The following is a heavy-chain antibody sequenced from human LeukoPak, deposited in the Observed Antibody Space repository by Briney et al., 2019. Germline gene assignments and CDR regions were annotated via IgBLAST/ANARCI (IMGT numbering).Heavy chain of an antibody. CDR3: ARDRAGGEPYYFDY. V-gene: IGHV1-46*01. J-gene: IGHJ4*02. CDR1: GYTFTSYF. Sequence: GALVKVSCKASGYTFTSYFMHWVRQAPGQGLEWMGIIDPSGGSTSYAQKFQGRVTMSRDTSTSTVYMELSSLRSEDTAVYYCARDRAGGEPYYFDYWGQGTLVTVSS. D-gene: IGHD3-10*01. CDR2: IDPSGGST.